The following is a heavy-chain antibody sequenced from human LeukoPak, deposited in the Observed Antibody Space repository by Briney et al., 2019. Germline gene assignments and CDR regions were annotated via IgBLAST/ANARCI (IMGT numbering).Heavy chain of an antibody. CDR3: ARVAVAGTEVDY. CDR2: IYYSGST. V-gene: IGHV4-30-4*01. Sequence: SETLSLTCTVSGGSISSGDYYWSWIRQPPGKGLEWIGYIYYSGSTYYNPSLKSRVTISVDTSKNQFSLKLRSVTAADTAVYYCARVAVAGTEVDYWGQGTLVTVSS. J-gene: IGHJ4*02. CDR1: GGSISSGDYY. D-gene: IGHD6-19*01.